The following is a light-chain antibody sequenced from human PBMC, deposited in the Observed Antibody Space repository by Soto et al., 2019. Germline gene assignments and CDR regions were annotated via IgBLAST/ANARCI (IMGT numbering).Light chain of an antibody. CDR3: PQPPRT. CDR2: DAS. V-gene: IGKV1-5*01. Sequence: DIQMTQSPSTLSASVGDRVTITCRASQSISSWLAWYQQKPGKAPKLLIYDASSLESGVPSRFSGSGSGTEFTLTISSLQPDDFATYYCPQPPRTFGQGTKLEIK. CDR1: QSISSW. J-gene: IGKJ2*01.